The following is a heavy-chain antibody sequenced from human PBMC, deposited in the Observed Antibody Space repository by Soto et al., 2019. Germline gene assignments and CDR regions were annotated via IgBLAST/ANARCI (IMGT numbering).Heavy chain of an antibody. V-gene: IGHV1-3*04. J-gene: IGHJ5*02. CDR1: GYTFTRYA. CDR2: INTGNGNT. D-gene: IGHD4-17*01. CDR3: ARNVDYFDP. Sequence: QVQLVQSGAEVKKPGASVKVSCKASGYTFTRYAMHLVRQAPGQGLEWMGWINTGNGNTHYSQKFQGRVTFTRDASATTAYMELSSLTSEDTAVYYCARNVDYFDPWGQGTLVTVSS.